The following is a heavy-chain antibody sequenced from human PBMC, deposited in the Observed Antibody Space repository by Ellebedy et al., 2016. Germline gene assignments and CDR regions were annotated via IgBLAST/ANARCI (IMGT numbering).Heavy chain of an antibody. D-gene: IGHD1-26*01. J-gene: IGHJ6*02. CDR2: IYPGDSDT. CDR3: ARLDTRGYYYYGMDV. CDR1: GYSFTSYW. V-gene: IGHV5-51*01. Sequence: GESLKISCKGSGYSFTSYWIGWVRQMPGKGLEWMGIIYPGDSDTRYSPSFQGQVTISADKSISTAYLQWSSLKASDTAMYYCARLDTRGYYYYGMDVWGQGTTVTVSS.